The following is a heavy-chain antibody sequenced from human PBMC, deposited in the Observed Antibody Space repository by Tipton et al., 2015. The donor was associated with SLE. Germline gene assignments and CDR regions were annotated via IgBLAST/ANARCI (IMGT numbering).Heavy chain of an antibody. D-gene: IGHD3-16*01. CDR2: IYYSGST. V-gene: IGHV4-39*07. CDR3: ARQRGYYDGTPFPPWNFDL. J-gene: IGHJ2*01. CDR1: GGSISSSSYY. Sequence: LRLSCTVSGGSISSSSYYWGWIRQPPGKGLEWIGSIYYSGSTYYNPSLKSRVTISVDTSKNQFSLKLSSVTAADTAVYFCARQRGYYDGTPFPPWNFDLWGRGTQVTVSS.